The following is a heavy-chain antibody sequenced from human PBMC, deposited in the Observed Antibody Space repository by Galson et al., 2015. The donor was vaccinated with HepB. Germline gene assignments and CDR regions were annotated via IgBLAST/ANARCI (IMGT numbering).Heavy chain of an antibody. D-gene: IGHD1-26*01. Sequence: SLRLSCAASKFTFSSYAMSWVRQAPGKGLEWVSAISGGGVSTYYADSVKGRFTISRDNSKNTLYLQMNSLRAEDTAVYYCARNPLKGYSGSYCVFDYWGQGTLVSVSS. V-gene: IGHV3-23*01. CDR1: KFTFSSYA. J-gene: IGHJ4*02. CDR2: ISGGGVST. CDR3: ARNPLKGYSGSYCVFDY.